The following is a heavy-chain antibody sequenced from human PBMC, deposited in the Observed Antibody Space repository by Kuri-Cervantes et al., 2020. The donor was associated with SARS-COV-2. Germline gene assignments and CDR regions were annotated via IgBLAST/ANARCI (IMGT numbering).Heavy chain of an antibody. V-gene: IGHV4-59*01. J-gene: IGHJ3*02. D-gene: IGHD2-21*01. Sequence: GSLRLSCTVSGGSISSYYRSWIRQPPGKGLEWIGYIYYSGSTNYNPSLKSRVTISVDTSKNQFSLKLSSVTAADTAVYYCARSPPRVVVDAFDIWGQGTMVTVSS. CDR2: IYYSGST. CDR3: ARSPPRVVVDAFDI. CDR1: GGSISSYY.